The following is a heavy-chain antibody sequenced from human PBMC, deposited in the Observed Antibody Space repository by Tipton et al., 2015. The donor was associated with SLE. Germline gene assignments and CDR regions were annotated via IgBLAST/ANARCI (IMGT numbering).Heavy chain of an antibody. J-gene: IGHJ4*02. D-gene: IGHD4-23*01. CDR2: IYYSGST. CDR1: GGSISSYY. Sequence: TLSLTCTVSGGSISSYYWTWIRQPPGKGLECIGYIYYSGSTNYNPSLKSRVTISVDTSKNQFSLKLSSVTAADTAVYYCARVGVVTPFDYWGQGTLVTVPS. V-gene: IGHV4-59*12. CDR3: ARVGVVTPFDY.